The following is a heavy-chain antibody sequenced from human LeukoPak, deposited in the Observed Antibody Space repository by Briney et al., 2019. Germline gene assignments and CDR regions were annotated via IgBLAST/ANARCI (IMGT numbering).Heavy chain of an antibody. V-gene: IGHV3-48*01. D-gene: IGHD5-18*01. CDR2: IRSSSSTI. Sequence: GGSLRLSCAASGFTFSSYSMNWVRQAPGKGLEWVSYIRSSSSTIYYTGSVKGRFTISTDNANNSLYLQMNSLRAEDTAVYYCARHGPGRRIQLWFGIGWFDPWGQGTLVTVSS. CDR3: ARHGPGRRIQLWFGIGWFDP. CDR1: GFTFSSYS. J-gene: IGHJ5*02.